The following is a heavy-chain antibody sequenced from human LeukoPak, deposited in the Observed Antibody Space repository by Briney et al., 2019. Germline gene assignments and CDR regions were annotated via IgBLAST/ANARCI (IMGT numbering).Heavy chain of an antibody. V-gene: IGHV3-74*01. CDR3: ARKYLSIDV. J-gene: IGHJ6*03. Sequence: EGSLRLSCAASGFTFSNYWMHWVRQAPGKGLVWVSRINSDGSSTSYADSVKGRFTISRDNAKNTLYLQMNSLGAEDTAVYYCARKYLSIDVWGRGTSVTVSS. CDR1: GFTFSNYW. CDR2: INSDGSST. D-gene: IGHD2-2*01.